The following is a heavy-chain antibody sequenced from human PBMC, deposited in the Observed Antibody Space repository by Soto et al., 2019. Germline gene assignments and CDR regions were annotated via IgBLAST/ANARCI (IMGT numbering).Heavy chain of an antibody. V-gene: IGHV4-39*01. Sequence: SETLSLTCTVSGGSISSSSYYWGWIRQPPGKGLEWIGSIFYSGSTYYNPSLKSRVTISVDTSKNQFSLKLSSVTAADTAVYYCPRVSGSNYYGMDAWGQGTTVT. D-gene: IGHD1-26*01. CDR2: IFYSGST. J-gene: IGHJ6*02. CDR3: PRVSGSNYYGMDA. CDR1: GGSISSSSYY.